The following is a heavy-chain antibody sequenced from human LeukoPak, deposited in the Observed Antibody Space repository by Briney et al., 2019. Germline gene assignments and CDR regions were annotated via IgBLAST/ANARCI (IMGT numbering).Heavy chain of an antibody. D-gene: IGHD2-2*03. CDR2: ISGSGGST. Sequence: GGSLTLSCAASGFTFSSYAMSWVRQAAGKGLEWVSAISGSGGSTYYADSVKGRFTISRGNSKNTLYLQMNSLRAKDTAVYYCAKRGHGYCSSTSCSYYYYYGMDVWGQGTTVTVSS. CDR1: GFTFSSYA. V-gene: IGHV3-23*01. J-gene: IGHJ6*02. CDR3: AKRGHGYCSSTSCSYYYYYGMDV.